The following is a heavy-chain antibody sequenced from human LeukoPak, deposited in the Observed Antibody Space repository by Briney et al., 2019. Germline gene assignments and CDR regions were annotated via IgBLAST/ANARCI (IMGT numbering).Heavy chain of an antibody. J-gene: IGHJ6*03. V-gene: IGHV4-59*01. Sequence: SETLSLTCTVSGGSISSYYWSWIRQPPGKGLEWIGYIYYSGSTNYNPSLKSRVTISVDTSKNQFSLKLSSVTAADTAVYYCARVGFLEPVYYMDVWGKGTTVTVSS. CDR2: IYYSGST. CDR3: ARVGFLEPVYYMDV. CDR1: GGSISSYY. D-gene: IGHD3-3*01.